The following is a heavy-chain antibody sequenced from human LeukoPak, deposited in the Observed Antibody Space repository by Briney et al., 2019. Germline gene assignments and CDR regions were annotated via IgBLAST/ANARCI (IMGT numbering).Heavy chain of an antibody. Sequence: SETLSLTCTVSGGSISSYYWSWIRQPPGKGLEWIGYIYYSGSTNYNPSLKSRVTISVDTSKNQFSLKLSSVTAADTAVYYCARESIARGVRWFDPWGQGTLVTVSS. J-gene: IGHJ5*02. CDR2: IYYSGST. CDR1: GGSISSYY. CDR3: ARESIARGVRWFDP. D-gene: IGHD3-10*01. V-gene: IGHV4-59*01.